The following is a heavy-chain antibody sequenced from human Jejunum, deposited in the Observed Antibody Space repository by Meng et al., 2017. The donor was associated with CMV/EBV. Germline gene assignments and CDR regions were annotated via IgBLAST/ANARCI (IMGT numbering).Heavy chain of an antibody. Sequence: ISAGGQFWSWIRQYPGKGLEWIGNIYYFRGGTTYNPSFKSRVSISIDTSKPQFSLKLTSVTAADTAVYYCARLFWSGDIYFDFWGQGTLVTVSS. J-gene: IGHJ4*02. CDR3: ARLFWSGDIYFDF. CDR2: IYYFRGGT. CDR1: ISAGGQF. V-gene: IGHV4-31*02. D-gene: IGHD3-3*01.